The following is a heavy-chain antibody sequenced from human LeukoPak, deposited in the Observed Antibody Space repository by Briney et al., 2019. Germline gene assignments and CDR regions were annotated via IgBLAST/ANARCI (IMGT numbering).Heavy chain of an antibody. CDR1: GYPISSSYY. V-gene: IGHV4-61*01. D-gene: IGHD6-13*01. CDR2: IYYSGST. CDR3: ARLTQLGRSFDY. J-gene: IGHJ4*02. Sequence: SETLSLTCTVSGYPISSSYYWSWIRQPPGKGLEWIGYIYYSGSTNYNPSLKSRVTISVDTSKNQFSLKLSSVTAADTAVYYCARLTQLGRSFDYWGQGILVTVSS.